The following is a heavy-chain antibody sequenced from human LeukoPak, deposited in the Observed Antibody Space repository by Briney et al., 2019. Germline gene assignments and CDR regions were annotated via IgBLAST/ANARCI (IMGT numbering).Heavy chain of an antibody. CDR3: ARDPSYCSSTSCYPAFDY. V-gene: IGHV1-18*01. CDR1: GYTFTSYG. Sequence: ASVKVSCKASGYTFTSYGISWVRQAPGQGLEWMGWISAYNGNTNYAQKLQGRVTMTTDTSTSTAYMELRSLRSDDTAVYYCARDPSYCSSTSCYPAFDYWGQGTLVTVSS. D-gene: IGHD2-2*01. J-gene: IGHJ4*02. CDR2: ISAYNGNT.